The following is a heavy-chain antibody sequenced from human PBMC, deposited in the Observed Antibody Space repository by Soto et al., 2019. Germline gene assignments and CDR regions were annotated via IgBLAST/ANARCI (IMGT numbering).Heavy chain of an antibody. Sequence: QVQLVQSGAEVKKPGASVKVSCKASGHTFTSYGISWVRQAPGQWLEGMGWISAYNGNTKYAQKLQCRVTMTTDTSTSTAYMALRSRRSDDTAVYYCARDGIAAAGTLNINWFDPWGQGTLVTVSS. J-gene: IGHJ5*02. CDR3: ARDGIAAAGTLNINWFDP. V-gene: IGHV1-18*01. CDR1: GHTFTSYG. D-gene: IGHD6-13*01. CDR2: ISAYNGNT.